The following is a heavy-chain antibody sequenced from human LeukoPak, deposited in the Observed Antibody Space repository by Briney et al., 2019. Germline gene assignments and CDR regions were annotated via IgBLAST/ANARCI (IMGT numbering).Heavy chain of an antibody. J-gene: IGHJ4*02. D-gene: IGHD6-19*01. CDR2: IYYSGST. CDR1: GGSISSYY. CDR3: ARSLYAQWLSHFDY. Sequence: PSETLSLTCTVSGGSISSYYWSWIRQPPGKGLEWIGYIYYSGSTNYNPSLKSRVTISVDTSKNQFSLKLSSVTAAATAVYYCARSLYAQWLSHFDYWGQGTLVTVSS. V-gene: IGHV4-59*08.